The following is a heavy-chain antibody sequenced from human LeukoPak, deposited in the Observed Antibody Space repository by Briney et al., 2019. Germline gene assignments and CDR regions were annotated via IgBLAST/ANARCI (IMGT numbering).Heavy chain of an antibody. CDR3: ARDGYYYDSSGYYSLDY. CDR1: GGSISSYY. V-gene: IGHV4-4*07. Sequence: PSETLSLTCTVSGGSISSYYWSWIRQPAGKGLEWIGRINTSGSTNYNPSLKSRVTISVDTSKNQFSLKLIRVTSAETAVYYCARDGYYYDSSGYYSLDYWGQGTLVTVSS. D-gene: IGHD3-22*01. J-gene: IGHJ4*02. CDR2: INTSGST.